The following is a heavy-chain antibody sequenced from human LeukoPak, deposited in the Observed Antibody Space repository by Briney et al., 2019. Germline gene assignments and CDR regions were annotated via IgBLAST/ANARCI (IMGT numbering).Heavy chain of an antibody. V-gene: IGHV3-23*01. Sequence: PGGSLRLSCSASGFTFRNFAISWGRQAPGKGLEWVSSIGGGDTHYADSVKGRFTISRDDSRSTVDLQMSSLRAEDTAVYYCAKDGQSFNSMYDYFDSWGQGTLVTVSS. CDR3: AKDGQSFNSMYDYFDS. CDR1: GFTFRNFA. D-gene: IGHD2-8*01. J-gene: IGHJ4*02. CDR2: IGGGDT.